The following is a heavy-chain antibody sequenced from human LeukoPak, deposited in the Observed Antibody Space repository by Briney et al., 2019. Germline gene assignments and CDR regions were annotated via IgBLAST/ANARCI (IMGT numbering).Heavy chain of an antibody. CDR3: ARAGRYVVRGVDGNMDV. CDR2: ISSSGSTI. V-gene: IGHV3-48*03. Sequence: PGGSLRLSCAASGFTFSSYEMNWVRQAPGKGLEWVSYISSSGSTIYYADSVKGRFTIFRDNAKNSLYLQMNSLRAEDTAVYYCARAGRYVVRGVDGNMDVWGKGTRSPSP. J-gene: IGHJ6*03. CDR1: GFTFSSYE. D-gene: IGHD3-10*01.